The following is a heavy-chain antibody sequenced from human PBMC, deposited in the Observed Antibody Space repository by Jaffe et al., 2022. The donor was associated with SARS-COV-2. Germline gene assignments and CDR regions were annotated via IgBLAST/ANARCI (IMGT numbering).Heavy chain of an antibody. CDR1: GFTFSSYA. CDR3: ATRSSGSGKRPLDY. V-gene: IGHV3-23*04. Sequence: EVRLVESGGGLVQPGGSLTLSCAASGFTFSSYAMSWVRQAPGEGLDWVSAISSTGGTTYYADSVKGRFTVSRDNSKNALYLQLNSLRAEDTAVYYCATRSSGSGKRPLDYWGQGTLVTVSS. D-gene: IGHD3-10*01. J-gene: IGHJ4*02. CDR2: ISSTGGTT.